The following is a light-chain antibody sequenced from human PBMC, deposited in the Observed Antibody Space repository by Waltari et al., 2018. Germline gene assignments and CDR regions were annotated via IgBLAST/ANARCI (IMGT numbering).Light chain of an antibody. CDR2: YDS. CDR1: NIGSYS. Sequence: SYALTQPPSVSVAPGTTARITCGGDNIGSYSVHWYQQKPGQAPVLVIVYDSDRPSGIPERFSGSNSGNTATLTISSVEAGDEAKYYCHVWHPDMDPGVFGPGTEVSV. CDR3: HVWHPDMDPGV. J-gene: IGLJ1*01. V-gene: IGLV3-21*04.